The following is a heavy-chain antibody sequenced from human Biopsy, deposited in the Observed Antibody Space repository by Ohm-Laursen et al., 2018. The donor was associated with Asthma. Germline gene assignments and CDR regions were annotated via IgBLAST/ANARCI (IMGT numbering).Heavy chain of an antibody. Sequence: SLRLSCTATGFAVSRDHMFWVRQAPGKGLEWVAVISFDGSNKYYGDSVKGRLTISRDNSKNTLHLQMNSLSPEDTAVYYCARDFSRAIMIGGGREHYFDFWGQGTLVTVSS. CDR2: ISFDGSNK. D-gene: IGHD3-16*01. V-gene: IGHV3-30*03. CDR1: GFAVSRDH. CDR3: ARDFSRAIMIGGGREHYFDF. J-gene: IGHJ4*02.